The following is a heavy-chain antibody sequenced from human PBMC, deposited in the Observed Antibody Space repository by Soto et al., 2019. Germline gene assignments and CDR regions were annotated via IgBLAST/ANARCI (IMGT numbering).Heavy chain of an antibody. V-gene: IGHV1-18*01. CDR1: GYTFNSYV. Sequence: ASVKVSCKASGYTFNSYVISWVRQAPGQGLEWMGWISAYNGNRNYAQKFQGRVTMTTDTSTSTAYMELRSLRSDDTAVYNCARHGPPLDYWGQGTPVTVSS. CDR2: ISAYNGNR. J-gene: IGHJ4*02. CDR3: ARHGPPLDY.